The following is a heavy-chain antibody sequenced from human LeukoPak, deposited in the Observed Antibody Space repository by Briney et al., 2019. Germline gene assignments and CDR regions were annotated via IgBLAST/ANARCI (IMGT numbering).Heavy chain of an antibody. CDR3: ARHEYSGSYYGLSWFDP. D-gene: IGHD1-26*01. V-gene: IGHV4-39*01. Sequence: KPSETLSLTCTVSGCSISSSGYYWGWIRQPPGKGLEGIARIYYSGSTYYNPSLKSRVTISVDTSKNQLSLKLSSLTAADTAVYYCARHEYSGSYYGLSWFDPWGQGTLVTVSS. CDR1: GCSISSSGYY. CDR2: IYYSGST. J-gene: IGHJ5*02.